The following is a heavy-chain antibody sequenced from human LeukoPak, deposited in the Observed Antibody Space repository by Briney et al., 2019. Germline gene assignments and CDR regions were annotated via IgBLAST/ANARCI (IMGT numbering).Heavy chain of an antibody. V-gene: IGHV4-39*07. CDR3: AGLLSFDY. D-gene: IGHD2-21*02. Sequence: SETLSLTCTVSGGSISSSYYWGWIRQPPGKGLEWIGSIYYSGSTYYNPSLKSRVTISVDTSKNQFSLKLSSVTAADTAVYYCAGLLSFDYRGQGTLVTVSS. J-gene: IGHJ4*02. CDR1: GGSISSSYY. CDR2: IYYSGST.